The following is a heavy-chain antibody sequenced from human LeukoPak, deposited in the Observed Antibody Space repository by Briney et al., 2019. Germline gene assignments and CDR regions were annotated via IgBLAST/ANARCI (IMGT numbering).Heavy chain of an antibody. Sequence: SVKVPCKASGGTFSSYAIRWVRQAPGQGLEWMGGINPIFGTANYAQKFQGRVTITADESTSTAYMELSSLRSEDTAVYYCARVAAAGSWFDPWGQGTLVTVSS. CDR1: GGTFSSYA. D-gene: IGHD6-13*01. CDR2: INPIFGTA. J-gene: IGHJ5*02. V-gene: IGHV1-69*01. CDR3: ARVAAAGSWFDP.